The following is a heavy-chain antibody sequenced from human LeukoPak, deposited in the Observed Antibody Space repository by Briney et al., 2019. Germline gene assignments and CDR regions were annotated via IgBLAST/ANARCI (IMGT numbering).Heavy chain of an antibody. D-gene: IGHD6-6*01. CDR3: VRDAAHYMDV. CDR2: MFHSGSA. CDR1: GYSMKSGYY. Sequence: SETLSLTCTVSGYSMKSGYYWGWIRQSPGKGLEWMGSMFHSGSAYDNASLKSRVSISVDTSNNQFSLKLTSVTAADTAVYYCVRDAAHYMDVWGKGITVTVS. J-gene: IGHJ6*03. V-gene: IGHV4-38-2*02.